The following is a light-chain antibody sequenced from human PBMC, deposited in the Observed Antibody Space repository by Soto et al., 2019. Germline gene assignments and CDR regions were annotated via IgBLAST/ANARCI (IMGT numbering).Light chain of an antibody. J-gene: IGKJ1*01. CDR1: QTIRSNY. CDR2: GAS. V-gene: IGKV3-20*01. CDR3: QQYGSSPWT. Sequence: ETVLTQSPATLSLSPGERATLSCRDSQTIRSNYLAWYRQTPGQAPRLLIYGASNRATGIADRFSGSGSGTDFTLIISRLEPEDFALYYCQQYGSSPWTFGQGTKLEIK.